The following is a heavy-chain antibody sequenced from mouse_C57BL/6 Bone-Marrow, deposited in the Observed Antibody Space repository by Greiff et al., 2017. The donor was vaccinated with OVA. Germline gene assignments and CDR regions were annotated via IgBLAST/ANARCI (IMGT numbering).Heavy chain of an antibody. CDR3: ASYDPDY. CDR2: IDPSDSYT. CDR1: GYTFTSYW. Sequence: VQLQQPGAELVRPGTSVKLSCKASGYTFTSYWMHWVKQRPGQGLEWIGVIDPSDSYTNYNQKFKGKATLTVDPSSSTASMQLSSLTSEGSAVDYCASYDPDYWGQGTSVTVSS. V-gene: IGHV1-59*01. D-gene: IGHD2-3*01. J-gene: IGHJ4*01.